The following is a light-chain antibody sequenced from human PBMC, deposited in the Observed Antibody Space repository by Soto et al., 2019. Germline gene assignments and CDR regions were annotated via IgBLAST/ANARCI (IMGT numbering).Light chain of an antibody. CDR3: QQYNTYSWT. CDR1: QKVNKW. V-gene: IGKV1-5*01. Sequence: QMTQAPFTLSSSAGERVTLSFRAGQKVNKWLAWSQQKPGKAPKRLTFDAASLESGVPSRFSGSGSGTEVTLTISNLQADDVATDYCQQYNTYSWTFGQGTKVDNK. CDR2: DAA. J-gene: IGKJ1*01.